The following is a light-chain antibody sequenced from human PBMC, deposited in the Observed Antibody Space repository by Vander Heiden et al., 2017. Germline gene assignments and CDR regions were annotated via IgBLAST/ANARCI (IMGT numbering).Light chain of an antibody. CDR1: QSVSAY. CDR3: KQRRTWPIT. J-gene: IGKJ5*01. CDR2: SAS. V-gene: IGKV3-11*01. Sequence: EIVLTQSLSILPLPPGARPTLSCRASQSVSAYLAWYQQKPGQAPRLLVYSASNTATGIPARFSGSGSGTDFTLTINNVEPEDFAVFFCKQRRTWPITFGQGTRLEI.